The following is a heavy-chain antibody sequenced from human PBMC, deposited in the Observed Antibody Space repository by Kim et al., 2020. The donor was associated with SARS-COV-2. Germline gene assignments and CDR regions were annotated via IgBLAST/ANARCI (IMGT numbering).Heavy chain of an antibody. Sequence: SETLSLTCAVYGGSFRGYFWSWIRQSPGKGLEWIGEIKDSGDTNYNPSLKSRFSISVDTSKNQFSLKMRSVTAADTAMCYCARADVLRYFDWILVGFDFWSQGTMVTVSS. V-gene: IGHV4-34*01. CDR3: ARADVLRYFDWILVGFDF. CDR2: IKDSGDT. D-gene: IGHD3-9*01. CDR1: GGSFRGYF. J-gene: IGHJ3*01.